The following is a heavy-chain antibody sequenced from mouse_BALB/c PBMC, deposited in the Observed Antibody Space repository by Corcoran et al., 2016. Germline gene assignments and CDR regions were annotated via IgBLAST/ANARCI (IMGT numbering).Heavy chain of an antibody. CDR2: INTYTGEP. V-gene: IGHV9-3-1*01. CDR3: TREPYAMDY. Sequence: QIQLVQSGPELKKPGETVKISCKASGYTFTNYGMNWVMQAPGKGLQWMGWINTYTGEPTYADDFKGRFAFSLETSASTAYLQINNLKNEDTATYFCTREPYAMDYWGQGTSVTVSS. CDR1: GYTFTNYG. D-gene: IGHD6-1*01. J-gene: IGHJ4*01.